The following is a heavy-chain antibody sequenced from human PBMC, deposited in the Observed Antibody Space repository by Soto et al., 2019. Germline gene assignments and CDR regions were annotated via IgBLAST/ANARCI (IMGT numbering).Heavy chain of an antibody. J-gene: IGHJ4*02. CDR3: AHDSHGGNTYFDL. V-gene: IGHV4-30-4*01. Sequence: VQLQESGPGLVRPSETLSLTCTVSGGSISSGNFYWSWIRQPPGKGLEWIGYIYFSGSTSYSPSLMSRLTISLNTSNNRFSLKLTSVTAADTAVYYRAHDSHGGNTYFDLWGQGALVTVSS. D-gene: IGHD1-26*01. CDR2: IYFSGST. CDR1: GGSISSGNFY.